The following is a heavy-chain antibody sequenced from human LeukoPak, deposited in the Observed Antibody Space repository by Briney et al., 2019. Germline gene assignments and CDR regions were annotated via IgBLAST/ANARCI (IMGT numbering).Heavy chain of an antibody. J-gene: IGHJ4*02. V-gene: IGHV1-69*04. CDR3: ARGAPDMVRGVVFDY. D-gene: IGHD3-10*01. CDR1: GYTFASYG. Sequence: SVKVSCRASGYTFASYGISWVRQAPGQGLEWMGRIIPIFGIANYAQKFQGRVTITADRSTSTAYMELSSLRSEDTAVYYCARGAPDMVRGVVFDYWGQGTLVTVSS. CDR2: IIPIFGIA.